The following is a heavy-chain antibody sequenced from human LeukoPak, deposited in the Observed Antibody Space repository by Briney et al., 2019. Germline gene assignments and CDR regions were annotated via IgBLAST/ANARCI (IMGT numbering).Heavy chain of an antibody. Sequence: ASGKVSCKASGGTFISYAISWVRQAPGQGLEWMGGIIPIFGIANYAQKFQGRGTITADKSTSTAYMELSSLRSEDTAVYYCASMGYCSGGSCYRIDYYGMDVWGQGTTVTVSS. CDR3: ASMGYCSGGSCYRIDYYGMDV. CDR2: IIPIFGIA. V-gene: IGHV1-69*10. CDR1: GGTFISYA. D-gene: IGHD2-15*01. J-gene: IGHJ6*02.